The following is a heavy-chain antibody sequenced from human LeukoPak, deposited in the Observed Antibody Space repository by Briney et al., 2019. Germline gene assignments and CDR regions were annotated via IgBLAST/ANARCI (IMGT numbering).Heavy chain of an antibody. CDR2: INYDGTTT. CDR3: ARGLWFGELYY. J-gene: IGHJ4*02. CDR1: GFNFSSYW. D-gene: IGHD3-10*01. Sequence: GGSLRLSCAASGFNFSSYWMHWVRQAPGKGLVWISRINYDGTTTSYADSVKGRFTISRDNAKNTLYLQMNSLRAEDTAVYYCARGLWFGELYYWGQGTLVTVSS. V-gene: IGHV3-74*01.